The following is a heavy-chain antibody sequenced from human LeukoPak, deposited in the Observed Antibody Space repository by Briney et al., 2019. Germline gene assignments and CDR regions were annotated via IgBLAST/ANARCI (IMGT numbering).Heavy chain of an antibody. Sequence: GGSLRLSCATSGFTFSNFWMSWVRQAPGRGLEWVANIHPEGNEKYHVGSVKGRFTISRDNTRDLLFLQMNGLRVEDTAVYYCARGDDFSGDHWGQGTLVTVSS. D-gene: IGHD1-1*01. CDR3: ARGDDFSGDH. CDR2: IHPEGNEK. CDR1: GFTFSNFW. J-gene: IGHJ4*02. V-gene: IGHV3-7*04.